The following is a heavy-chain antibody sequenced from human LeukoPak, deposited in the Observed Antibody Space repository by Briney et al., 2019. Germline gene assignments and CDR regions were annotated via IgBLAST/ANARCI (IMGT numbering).Heavy chain of an antibody. Sequence: GSLRLSCAASGFTFSSYAMSWVRQPPGKGLEWIGEINHSGSTNYNPSLKSRVTISVDTSKNQFSLKLSSVTAADTAVYYCARGLRYLSSSTSCYNYWGQGTLVTVSS. CDR1: GFTFSSYA. J-gene: IGHJ4*02. D-gene: IGHD2-2*02. V-gene: IGHV4-34*01. CDR3: ARGLRYLSSSTSCYNY. CDR2: INHSGST.